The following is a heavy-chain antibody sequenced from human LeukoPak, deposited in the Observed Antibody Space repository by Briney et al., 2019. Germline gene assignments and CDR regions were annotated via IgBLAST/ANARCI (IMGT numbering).Heavy chain of an antibody. D-gene: IGHD1-1*01. Sequence: SETLSLTCTVSGGSISGYYWSWIRQPPGKGLEWIGYIYYSGSTNYNPSLKSRVTISVDTSKNQFSLKLSSVTAADTAVYYCARDREREGWFDPWGQGTLVTVSS. V-gene: IGHV4-59*01. CDR1: GGSISGYY. CDR2: IYYSGST. CDR3: ARDREREGWFDP. J-gene: IGHJ5*02.